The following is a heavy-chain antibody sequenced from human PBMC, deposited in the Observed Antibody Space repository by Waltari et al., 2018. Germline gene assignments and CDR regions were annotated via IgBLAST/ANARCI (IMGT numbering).Heavy chain of an antibody. J-gene: IGHJ5*02. D-gene: IGHD6-6*01. CDR1: GGSVSSSSYY. V-gene: IGHV4-39*07. Sequence: QPQLQESGPGLVKPSETLSLTCTVSGGSVSSSSYYWGWVRQSPGKGLEWIGSVYYTGKADHNRSIKLHFTISVDASKNQFSLSVNSVTAADTAVYYCVREPSSSEGLDPWGQGSLVYVSS. CDR3: VREPSSSEGLDP. CDR2: VYYTGKA.